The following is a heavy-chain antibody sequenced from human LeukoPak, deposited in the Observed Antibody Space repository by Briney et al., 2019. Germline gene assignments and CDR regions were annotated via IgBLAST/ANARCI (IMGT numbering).Heavy chain of an antibody. CDR2: INTDGSST. V-gene: IGHV3-74*01. D-gene: IGHD1-7*01. Sequence: GGSLRLSCAASGFTFSSYWMHWVRQAPGKGLVWVSRINTDGSSTSYADSVKGRFTISRDNAKNTLYLQMNSLRAEDTAVYYCARDAQVELRFYYYYYMDVWGKGTTVTVSS. CDR3: ARDAQVELRFYYYYYMDV. J-gene: IGHJ6*03. CDR1: GFTFSSYW.